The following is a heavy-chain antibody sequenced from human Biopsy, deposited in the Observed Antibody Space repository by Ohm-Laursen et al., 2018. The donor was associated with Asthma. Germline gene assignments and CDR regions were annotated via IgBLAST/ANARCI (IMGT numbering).Heavy chain of an antibody. CDR2: IYHSGST. J-gene: IGHJ4*02. V-gene: IGHV4-30-2*01. CDR3: ARVKDGYNFDY. CDR1: GGSISSGGYS. D-gene: IGHD5-24*01. Sequence: TLSLTWAVSGGSISSGGYSWSWLRQPPGKGLEWIGYIYHSGSTYYNPSLKSRVTISVDRAKNQFSLKLSSVTAADTAVYYCARVKDGYNFDYWGQGTLVTVSS.